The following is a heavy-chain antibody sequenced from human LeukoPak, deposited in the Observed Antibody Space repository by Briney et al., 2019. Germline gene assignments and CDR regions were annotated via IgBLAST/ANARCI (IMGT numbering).Heavy chain of an antibody. CDR3: ARQENDYANYWYFDL. CDR1: EFTVNSHY. Sequence: HPGGSLRLSCAASEFTVNSHYMSWVRQGPGKGLEWVSVIYASGITSYADSVKGRFTISRDNSQNTLYLQMSSLRAEDTAVYYCARQENDYANYWYFDLWGRGTLVTVSS. D-gene: IGHD4-17*01. CDR2: IYASGIT. V-gene: IGHV3-53*01. J-gene: IGHJ2*01.